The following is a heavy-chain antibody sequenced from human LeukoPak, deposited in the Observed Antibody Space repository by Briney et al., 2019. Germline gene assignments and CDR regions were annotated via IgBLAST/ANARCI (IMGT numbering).Heavy chain of an antibody. CDR2: IIPIFGTA. CDR3: ARSQSYGDYVDY. D-gene: IGHD4-17*01. Sequence: SVKVSCKASGGTFSSYAISWVRQAPGQGLEWMGGIIPIFGTANYAQKFRGRVTITADESTSTAYMELSSLRSEDTAVYYCARSQSYGDYVDYWGQGTLVTVFS. J-gene: IGHJ4*02. CDR1: GGTFSSYA. V-gene: IGHV1-69*01.